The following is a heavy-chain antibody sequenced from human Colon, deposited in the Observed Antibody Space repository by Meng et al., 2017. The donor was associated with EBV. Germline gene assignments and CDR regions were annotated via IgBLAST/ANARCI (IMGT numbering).Heavy chain of an antibody. J-gene: IGHJ4*02. V-gene: IGHV4-4*02. Sequence: QVELPEAGPGLVKPSETLSLTCAVSGGSISSVYWWTWVRQSPGKGLEWIGEIYHSGSTNYNPSLKSRVTISVDKSKNQFSLKQTSVTAADTAVYYCARGGYYSFDYWGQRTLVTVSS. D-gene: IGHD5-18*01. CDR1: GGSISSVYW. CDR2: IYHSGST. CDR3: ARGGYYSFDY.